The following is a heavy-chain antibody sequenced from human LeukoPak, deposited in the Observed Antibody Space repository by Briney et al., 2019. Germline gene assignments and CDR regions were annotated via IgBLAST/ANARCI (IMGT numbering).Heavy chain of an antibody. Sequence: SETLSLTCAVYGGSFSGYYWSWIRQPPGKGLEWIGVINHSGSTNYNPSLKSRVTISVDTSKNQFSLKLSSVTAADTAVYYCARGQWRFSSSWSYNWFDPWGQGTLVTVSS. V-gene: IGHV4-34*01. D-gene: IGHD6-13*01. CDR2: INHSGST. J-gene: IGHJ5*02. CDR3: ARGQWRFSSSWSYNWFDP. CDR1: GGSFSGYY.